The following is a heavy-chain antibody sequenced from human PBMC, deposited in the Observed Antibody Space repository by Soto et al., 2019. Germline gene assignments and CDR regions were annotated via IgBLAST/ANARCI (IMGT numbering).Heavy chain of an antibody. CDR1: GGSISSYY. Sequence: SETLSLTCTVSGGSISSYYWSWIRQPPGKGLEWIGYIYYSGSTNYNPSLKSRVTISVDTSKNQFSLKLSSVTAADTAVYYCARDRGFWSGYYYYYYGMDVWGQGTTVTVS. CDR2: IYYSGST. D-gene: IGHD3-3*01. J-gene: IGHJ6*02. CDR3: ARDRGFWSGYYYYYYGMDV. V-gene: IGHV4-59*01.